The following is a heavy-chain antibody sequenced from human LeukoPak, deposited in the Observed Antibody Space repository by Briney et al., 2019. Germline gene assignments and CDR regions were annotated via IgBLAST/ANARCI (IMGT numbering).Heavy chain of an antibody. CDR1: GGPISTFYY. CDR2: IHSSGST. D-gene: IGHD6-13*01. J-gene: IGHJ4*02. V-gene: IGHV4-4*09. Sequence: PSETLSLTCSVSGGPISTFYYWTWIRQTPGEGLEWIGNIHSSGSTSYNPSLKSRVTMSIDTSKNQFSLRLTSVTAADAAVYYCVRPGQSSWWVYFNYGGQGSVVTVSS. CDR3: VRPGQSSWWVYFNY.